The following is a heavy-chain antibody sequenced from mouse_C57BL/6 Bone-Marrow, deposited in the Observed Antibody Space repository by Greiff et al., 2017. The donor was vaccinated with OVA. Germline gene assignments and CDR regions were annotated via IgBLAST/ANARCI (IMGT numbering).Heavy chain of an antibody. CDR3: ARGVYYGYDGYYYAMDY. D-gene: IGHD2-2*01. CDR1: GFTFSDSG. Sequence: EVMLVESGGGLVKPGGSLKLSCAASGFTFSDSGMHWVRQAPEKGLEWVAYISSGSNSFYYADTVKGRFTISRDNAKNTLFLQMTSLRSEDTAMYYCARGVYYGYDGYYYAMDYWGQGPSVTVSS. V-gene: IGHV5-17*01. CDR2: ISSGSNSF. J-gene: IGHJ4*01.